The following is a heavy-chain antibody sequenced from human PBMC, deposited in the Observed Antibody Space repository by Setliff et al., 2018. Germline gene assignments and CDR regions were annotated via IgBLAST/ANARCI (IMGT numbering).Heavy chain of an antibody. CDR2: ISSSSTI. J-gene: IGHJ4*02. Sequence: PGGSLRLSCAASGFTFSSYSMNWVRQAPGKGLEWVSYISSSSTIYYADSVKGRFTISRDNAKNSLYLQMNSLRAEDTALYYCARDRGSGSYFLRYFDYWGPGT. D-gene: IGHD1-26*01. CDR1: GFTFSSYS. V-gene: IGHV3-48*01. CDR3: ARDRGSGSYFLRYFDY.